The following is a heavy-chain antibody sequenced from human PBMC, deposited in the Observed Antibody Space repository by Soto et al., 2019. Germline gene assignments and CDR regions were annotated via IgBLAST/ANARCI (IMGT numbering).Heavy chain of an antibody. CDR1: GYSFSTYD. J-gene: IGHJ5*02. CDR2: ISPKNGNT. Sequence: LLLQSGAELKKPGASVKISCKASGYSFSTYDISWLRQAPGQGPEWMGRISPKNGNTNYAQSFQDRVTMTADTSSSTAYMELRGLRSDDTANYYCAPSYDTGFDPWGQGTLVTVSS. CDR3: APSYDTGFDP. D-gene: IGHD3-9*01. V-gene: IGHV1-18*04.